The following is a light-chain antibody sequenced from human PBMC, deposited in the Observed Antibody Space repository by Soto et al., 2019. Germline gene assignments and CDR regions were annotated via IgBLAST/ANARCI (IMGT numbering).Light chain of an antibody. Sequence: QSVLTQPPSVSAAPGQKVTISCSGSSSNIGGNSVSWYQQLPGTAPKLLIYDDNKRPSGIPDRFSGSKSGTSATLGITGFQTGDEADYYCGSWDSSMSAYVFGTWTTVTVL. CDR1: SSNIGGNS. CDR3: GSWDSSMSAYV. J-gene: IGLJ1*01. CDR2: DDN. V-gene: IGLV1-51*01.